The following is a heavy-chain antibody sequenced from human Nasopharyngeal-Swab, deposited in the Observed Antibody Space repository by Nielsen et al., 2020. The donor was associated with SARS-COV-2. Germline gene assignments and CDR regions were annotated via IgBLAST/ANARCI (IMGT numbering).Heavy chain of an antibody. Sequence: GESLKISCKGSGYTFTDHWITWVRQMSGKGLEWMGRIDPSDSYSMYSPSFQGHVTFSADKSTSTAFLEWSSLKASDTAMYYCVGHSSTGTYAFANWGQGTLVTVSS. CDR1: GYTFTDHW. J-gene: IGHJ4*02. D-gene: IGHD1-1*01. CDR2: IDPSDSYS. V-gene: IGHV5-10-1*01. CDR3: VGHSSTGTYAFAN.